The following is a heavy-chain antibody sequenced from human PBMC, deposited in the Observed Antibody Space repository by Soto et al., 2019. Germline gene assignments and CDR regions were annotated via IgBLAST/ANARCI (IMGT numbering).Heavy chain of an antibody. CDR3: AREDDGGDRDYYGLDV. CDR1: GGSISSDNYH. J-gene: IGHJ6*02. V-gene: IGHV4-30-4*08. D-gene: IGHD2-21*02. Sequence: QVQLQQSGPGLVKPSQTLSLTCTVSGGSISSDNYHWTWIRQSPGKGLEWIGYIYYSGSIFYNPSFKSRVTISVDTSKNQFSLQLSSVTAADTAVYFCAREDDGGDRDYYGLDVWGQGTTVTVSS. CDR2: IYYSGSI.